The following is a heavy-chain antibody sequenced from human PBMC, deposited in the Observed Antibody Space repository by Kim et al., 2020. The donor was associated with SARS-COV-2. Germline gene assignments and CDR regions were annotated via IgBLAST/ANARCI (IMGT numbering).Heavy chain of an antibody. CDR3: ASFPNSSSSDDY. Sequence: SETLSLTCAVYGGSFSGYYWSWIRQPPGKGLEWIGEINHSGSTNYNPSLKSRVTISVDTSKNQFSLKLSSVTAADTAVYYCASFPNSSSSDDYWGQGTLVTVSS. CDR1: GGSFSGYY. V-gene: IGHV4-34*01. D-gene: IGHD6-6*01. CDR2: INHSGST. J-gene: IGHJ4*02.